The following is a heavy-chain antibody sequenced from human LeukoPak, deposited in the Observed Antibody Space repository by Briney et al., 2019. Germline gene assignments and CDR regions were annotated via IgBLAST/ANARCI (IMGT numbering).Heavy chain of an antibody. CDR3: ASPRRVVVTHEVDY. Sequence: GRSLRLSCAASGFTFSSYAMHWVRQAPGKGLERVAVISYDGSNKYYADSVKGRFTISRDNSKNTLYLQMNSLRAEDTAVYYCASPRRVVVTHEVDYWGQGTLVTVSS. CDR2: ISYDGSNK. D-gene: IGHD2-21*02. V-gene: IGHV3-30-3*01. J-gene: IGHJ4*02. CDR1: GFTFSSYA.